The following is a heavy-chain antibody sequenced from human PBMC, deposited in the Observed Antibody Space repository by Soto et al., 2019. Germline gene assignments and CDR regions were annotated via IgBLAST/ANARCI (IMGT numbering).Heavy chain of an antibody. J-gene: IGHJ3*02. V-gene: IGHV3-23*01. Sequence: GGSLRLSCAASGFTFSSYAMSWVRQAPGKGLEWVSAISGSGGSTYYADSVKGRFTISRDNSKNTLYLQMNSLRAEDTAVYYCAKDLYLLFFEPDAFDIWGQGTMVTVSS. CDR3: AKDLYLLFFEPDAFDI. D-gene: IGHD2-21*02. CDR2: ISGSGGST. CDR1: GFTFSSYA.